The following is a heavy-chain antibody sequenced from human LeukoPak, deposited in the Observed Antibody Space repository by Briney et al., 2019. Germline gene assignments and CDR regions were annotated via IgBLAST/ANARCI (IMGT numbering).Heavy chain of an antibody. J-gene: IGHJ4*02. V-gene: IGHV3-48*04. CDR3: TLLAVASDFDY. CDR2: IASSGTTK. CDR1: GFTFSSYS. D-gene: IGHD6-19*01. Sequence: PGGSLRLSCAASGFTFSSYSMNWVRQAPGKGLEWVSNIASSGTTKYYADSVKGRFSISRDNAKSSLYLQMNSLRVEDTAVYYCTLLAVASDFDYWGQGALVTVSS.